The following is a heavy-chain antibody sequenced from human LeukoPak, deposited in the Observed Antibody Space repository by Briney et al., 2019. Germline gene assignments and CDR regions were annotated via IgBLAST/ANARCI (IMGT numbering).Heavy chain of an antibody. CDR2: IYSGGST. Sequence: GGPLRLSCAASGFTVSSNYMSWVRQAPGKGLEWVSVIYSGGSTYYADSVKGRFTISRDNSKNTLYLQMNSLRAEDTAVYYCARDKVYYYDSSGYSYYWYFDLWGRGTLVTVSS. CDR3: ARDKVYYYDSSGYSYYWYFDL. V-gene: IGHV3-66*01. J-gene: IGHJ2*01. CDR1: GFTVSSNY. D-gene: IGHD3-22*01.